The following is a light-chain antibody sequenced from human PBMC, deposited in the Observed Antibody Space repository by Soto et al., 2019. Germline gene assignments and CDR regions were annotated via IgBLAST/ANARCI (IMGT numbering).Light chain of an antibody. V-gene: IGKV3-20*01. CDR1: QIVRGSY. J-gene: IGKJ1*01. Sequence: EVVLTQSPGPQSLSPGDRATLSCRANQIVRGSYLAWYQQKPGQAPRLLIFGTSTRATGIPDRFSGSGSGTDFTLSISRLEPEDFAVYYCQQYDSSQRMFGQGTKVDI. CDR2: GTS. CDR3: QQYDSSQRM.